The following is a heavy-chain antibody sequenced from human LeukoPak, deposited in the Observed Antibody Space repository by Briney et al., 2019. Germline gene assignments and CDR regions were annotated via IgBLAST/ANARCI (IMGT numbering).Heavy chain of an antibody. CDR1: GFTFSSYS. V-gene: IGHV3-21*01. D-gene: IGHD6-6*01. J-gene: IGHJ6*03. Sequence: PGGSLRLSCAASGFTFSSYSMSWVRQSPGKGLEWVSSVSSTGNYIYYIDSVKGRFTISRDNAKNSLYLQMNSLRAEDTAVYYCAKVRAARSYYYMDVWGKGTTVTVSS. CDR2: VSSTGNYI. CDR3: AKVRAARSYYYMDV.